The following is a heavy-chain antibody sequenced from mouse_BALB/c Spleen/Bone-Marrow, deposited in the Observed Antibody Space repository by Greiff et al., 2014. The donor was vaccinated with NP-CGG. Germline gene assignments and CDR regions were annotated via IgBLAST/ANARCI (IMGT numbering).Heavy chain of an antibody. V-gene: IGHV1-14*01. J-gene: IGHJ2*01. CDR3: AREGGFNEDYIDY. CDR2: INPYNDST. CDR1: GYTFTSYF. Sequence: VQLQQSGPELVKPGASVKMSCKASGYTFTSYFMHWVKQKPGQGLEWIGCINPYNDSTKYNEKFKGKATLTSDKSSNTAYMEXXXXXXXDSAVYYCAREGGFNEDYIDYWGQGTTLTVSS.